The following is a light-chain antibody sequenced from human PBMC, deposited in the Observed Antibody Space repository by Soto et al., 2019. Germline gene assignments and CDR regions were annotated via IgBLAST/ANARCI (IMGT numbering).Light chain of an antibody. Sequence: EIVITQSPVTLSLSPGERATLSCRASESVSSNLAWYQQKPGQAPRLLIYDASTRATGIPARFSGSGSGTEFTFTISSLQSEDFAVYYCQQYNNWPPGRTFGQGTKVEIK. V-gene: IGKV3-15*01. CDR3: QQYNNWPPGRT. CDR2: DAS. J-gene: IGKJ1*01. CDR1: ESVSSN.